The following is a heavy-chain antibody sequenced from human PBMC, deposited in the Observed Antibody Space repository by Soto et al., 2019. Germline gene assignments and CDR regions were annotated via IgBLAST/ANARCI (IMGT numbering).Heavy chain of an antibody. CDR3: AGDPDSHYNDSHAYSYP. Sequence: VRQAPGQGLEWMGRIIPIIGIINYAQKFQGRVTITADKFTGTAYMELTRLRSDDTAVYYCAGDPDSHYNDSHAYSYPWGQGTLVTVSS. V-gene: IGHV1-69*04. CDR2: IIPIIGII. D-gene: IGHD3-22*01. J-gene: IGHJ5*02.